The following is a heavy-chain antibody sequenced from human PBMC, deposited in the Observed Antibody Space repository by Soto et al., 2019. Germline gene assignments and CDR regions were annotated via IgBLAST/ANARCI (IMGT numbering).Heavy chain of an antibody. CDR1: GGSISSGDYY. J-gene: IGHJ3*02. CDR2: IYYSGST. Sequence: PSETLCLTCTVSGGSISSGDYYWSWIRQPPGKGLEWIGYIYYSGSTYYNPSLKSRVTISVDTSKNQFSLKLSSVTAADTAVYYCARAPYYYDSSGSFDIWGQGTMVTVSS. V-gene: IGHV4-30-4*01. CDR3: ARAPYYYDSSGSFDI. D-gene: IGHD3-22*01.